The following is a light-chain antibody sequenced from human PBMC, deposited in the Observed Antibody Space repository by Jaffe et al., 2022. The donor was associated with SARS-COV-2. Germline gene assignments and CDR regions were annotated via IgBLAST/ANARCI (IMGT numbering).Light chain of an antibody. CDR3: MQSLQTRT. V-gene: IGKV2-28*01. CDR1: QSLLHSSGHNY. CDR2: LSS. J-gene: IGKJ1*01. Sequence: DIVVTQSPLSLPVTPGEPASISCRASQSLLHSSGHNYLEWYVQKPGQSPQLLIYLSSFRASGVPDRFSGSGSGTDFTLRISRVEADDVGVYYCMQSLQTRTFGQGTKVQIK.